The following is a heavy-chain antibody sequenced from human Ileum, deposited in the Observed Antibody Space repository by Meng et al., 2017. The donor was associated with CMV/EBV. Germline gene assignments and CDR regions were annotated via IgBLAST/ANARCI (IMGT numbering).Heavy chain of an antibody. D-gene: IGHD3-16*01. CDR2: IKQDGSDK. CDR3: ARFGGLFDY. J-gene: IGHJ4*02. Sequence: GESLKISCAASGFAFSTCWMSWVRQAPGKGLEWVANIKQDGSDKYYVDSVKGRFTISRDNAKNSLYLQMNSLRAEDTAVYYYARFGGLFDYCGQGTLVTVSS. CDR1: GFAFSTCW. V-gene: IGHV3-7*01.